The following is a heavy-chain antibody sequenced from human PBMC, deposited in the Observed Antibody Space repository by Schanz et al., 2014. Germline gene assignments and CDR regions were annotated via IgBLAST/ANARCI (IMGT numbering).Heavy chain of an antibody. CDR3: AKEWSPSF. CDR2: IRYDGINK. CDR1: EFSFSSFG. J-gene: IGHJ4*02. V-gene: IGHV3-30*02. D-gene: IGHD1-26*01. Sequence: QVQLVESGGGVVQPGRSLRLSCAASEFSFSSFGMNWVRQAPGKGLVWVTYIRYDGINKYYADSVKGRFTVSRDNAKSTLLLQMDRLRPEDTAIYYCAKEWSPSFWGQGTLVTVSS.